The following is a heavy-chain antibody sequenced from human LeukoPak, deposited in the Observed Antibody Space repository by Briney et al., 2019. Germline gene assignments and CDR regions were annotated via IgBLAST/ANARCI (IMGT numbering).Heavy chain of an antibody. J-gene: IGHJ4*02. Sequence: SETLSLACTVSGGSISSYYWSWIRQPAGKGLEWIGRIYTSGSTNYNPSLKSRVTMSVDTSKNQFSLKLSSVTAADTAVYYCARSRPYSSGWYFDYWGQGTLVTVSS. D-gene: IGHD6-19*01. V-gene: IGHV4-4*07. CDR3: ARSRPYSSGWYFDY. CDR1: GGSISSYY. CDR2: IYTSGST.